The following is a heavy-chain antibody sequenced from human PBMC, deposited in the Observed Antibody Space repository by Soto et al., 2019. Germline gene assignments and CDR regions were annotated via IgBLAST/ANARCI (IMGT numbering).Heavy chain of an antibody. CDR1: GGPTTSGAYY. Sequence: SETLSLTCSVSGGPTTSGAYYWSWIRQPPGEGLEWMGYIYYSGGTSSSPSLESRLTLSVDTSRNQFSLKLRPVTAADTAVYYCARGLRAYDGNPYFDSWGQGTLVTVSS. CDR2: IYYSGGT. D-gene: IGHD3-22*01. J-gene: IGHJ4*02. V-gene: IGHV4-30-4*01. CDR3: ARGLRAYDGNPYFDS.